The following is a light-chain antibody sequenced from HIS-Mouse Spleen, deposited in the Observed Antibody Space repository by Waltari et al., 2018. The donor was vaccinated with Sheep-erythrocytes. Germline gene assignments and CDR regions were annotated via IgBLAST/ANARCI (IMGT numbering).Light chain of an antibody. J-gene: IGLJ1*01. CDR3: CSYAGSYNHV. CDR2: DVS. V-gene: IGLV2-11*01. CDR1: SRDVCGYNY. Sequence: QSALTQPRSVSGSPGQSVTIPCPGTSRDVCGYNYVSWYQQHPGKAPKLMIYDVSKRPSGVPDRFSGSKSGNTASLTISGLQAEDEADYYCCSYAGSYNHVFGTGTKVTVL.